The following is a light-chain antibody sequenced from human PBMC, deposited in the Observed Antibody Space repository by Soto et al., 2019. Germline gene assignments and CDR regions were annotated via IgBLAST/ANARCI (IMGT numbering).Light chain of an antibody. CDR2: GAS. Sequence: ETVMTQSPATLSVSPGERATLSCRASQSVSSNLAWYQQKPGQAPRLLIYGASTRATGIPVRFSGSGSGTELTLTISSLQSEDSAIYYCQQYNNWPPWTFGQGTKVEIK. CDR1: QSVSSN. J-gene: IGKJ1*01. V-gene: IGKV3-15*01. CDR3: QQYNNWPPWT.